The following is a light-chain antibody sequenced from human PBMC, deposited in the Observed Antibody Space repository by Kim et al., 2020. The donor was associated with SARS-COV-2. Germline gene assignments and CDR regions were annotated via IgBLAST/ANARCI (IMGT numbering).Light chain of an antibody. CDR3: QQSYSTPWT. V-gene: IGKV1-39*01. CDR1: QSISSY. CDR2: AAS. J-gene: IGKJ1*01. Sequence: ADVGDRVTSTGRASQSISSYLNWYQQKPGKAPKLLIYAASSLQSGVPSRFSGSGSGTDFTLTISSLQPEDFATYYCQQSYSTPWTFGQGTKLDIK.